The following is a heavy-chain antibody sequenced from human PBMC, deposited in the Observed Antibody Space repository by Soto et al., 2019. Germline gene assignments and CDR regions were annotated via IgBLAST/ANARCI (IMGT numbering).Heavy chain of an antibody. Sequence: PGGSLRLSSSAAEFIFEEFAMHWVRQTPGKGLEWVSSISWNSDKIGYADSVKGRFTISRDNAKNSLSLQMNSLRVEDTALYYCVKDTYYYDNSGSFDYWGQGTLVTVSS. J-gene: IGHJ4*02. CDR2: ISWNSDKI. CDR1: EFIFEEFA. CDR3: VKDTYYYDNSGSFDY. D-gene: IGHD3-22*01. V-gene: IGHV3-9*01.